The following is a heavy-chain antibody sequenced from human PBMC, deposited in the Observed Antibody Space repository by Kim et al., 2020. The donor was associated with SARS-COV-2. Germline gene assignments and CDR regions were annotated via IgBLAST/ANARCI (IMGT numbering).Heavy chain of an antibody. CDR1: GGSFNNYY. V-gene: IGHV4-34*01. Sequence: SETLSLTCGVSGGSFNNYYWSWIRQAPGRGLEWIGEINHSGGTNYSPSPKSRVTIPIDTSKNQFSLRLTSLTAADTAVYYCAREYCDSWTGPINYYYGMAVWGRGTTVIVSS. CDR3: AREYCDSWTGPINYYYGMAV. CDR2: INHSGGT. D-gene: IGHD3-3*01. J-gene: IGHJ6*02.